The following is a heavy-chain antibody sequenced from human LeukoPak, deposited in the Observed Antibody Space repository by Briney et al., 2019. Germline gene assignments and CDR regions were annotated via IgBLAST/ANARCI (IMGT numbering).Heavy chain of an antibody. V-gene: IGHV4-59*01. J-gene: IGHJ4*02. CDR2: IYYIGTT. Sequence: PSETLSLTCTVSRGSISPYYWSWIRQSPGKGLEWIGYIYYIGTTNYNPSLQSRVTVSVDTSTNQFTLNLASVTAADTAVYYCARGGFESCSAGSCLLGNYWGQGILVAVSS. CDR1: RGSISPYY. CDR3: ARGGFESCSAGSCLLGNY. D-gene: IGHD2-15*01.